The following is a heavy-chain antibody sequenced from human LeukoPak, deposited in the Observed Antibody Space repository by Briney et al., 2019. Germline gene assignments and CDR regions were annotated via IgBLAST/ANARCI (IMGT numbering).Heavy chain of an antibody. CDR3: AKAYGSGRSFFDY. D-gene: IGHD3-10*01. Sequence: GGSLRLSCAVSGFTFSSYGMSWVRQAPGKGLEWVSVISGSGDRTYYADSVKGRFTISRDNSKNTLYLQMNSLRAEDTALYYCAKAYGSGRSFFDYWGQGTLVTVSS. V-gene: IGHV3-23*01. J-gene: IGHJ4*02. CDR2: ISGSGDRT. CDR1: GFTFSSYG.